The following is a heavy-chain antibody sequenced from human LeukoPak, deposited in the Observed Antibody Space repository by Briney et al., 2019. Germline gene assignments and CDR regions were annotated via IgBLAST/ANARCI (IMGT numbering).Heavy chain of an antibody. CDR2: ISGSGGST. CDR3: ALRATTGRPTWFDP. V-gene: IGHV3-23*01. D-gene: IGHD1-26*01. CDR1: GFFFSTYA. J-gene: IGHJ5*02. Sequence: PGGSLRLSCAASGFFFSTYAMNWVRQAPGKGLEWVSAISGSGGSTYYADSVKGRFTISRDNSKNSLYLQMNSLGAEDTAVYYCALRATTGRPTWFDPWGQGTLVTVSS.